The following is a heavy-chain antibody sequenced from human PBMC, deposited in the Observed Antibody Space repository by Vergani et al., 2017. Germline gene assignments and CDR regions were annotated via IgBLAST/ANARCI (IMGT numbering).Heavy chain of an antibody. CDR1: GESIRSGSHY. CDR3: AKQGFCVGANCDNAFDI. V-gene: IGHV4-61*02. D-gene: IGHD4/OR15-4a*01. Sequence: QVKLQESGPGLLKPSQTLSLTCTVSGESIRSGSHYWSWIRQPAGKGPEWIGHIHTGGSTDLNPSFKSRVSISVDTSKSQFSLKLNSVTVADTAVYYCAKQGFCVGANCDNAFDIWGRGRLVTVSS. CDR2: IHTGGST. J-gene: IGHJ3*02.